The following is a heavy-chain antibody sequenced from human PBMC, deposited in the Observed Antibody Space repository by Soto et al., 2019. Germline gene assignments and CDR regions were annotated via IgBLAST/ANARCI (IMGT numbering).Heavy chain of an antibody. CDR3: SVPAARDCGY. J-gene: IGHJ4*02. D-gene: IGHD2-2*01. CDR2: INPSGGST. V-gene: IGHV1-46*01. CDR1: GYTFTSYY. Sequence: QVQLVQSGAEVKKPGASVKVSCKASGYTFTSYYMHWVRQAPGQGLEWMGIINPSGGSTSYAQKFQXXVXMXXDTSTSTVYMELSSLRSEDTAVYYCSVPAARDCGYWGQGTLVTVSS.